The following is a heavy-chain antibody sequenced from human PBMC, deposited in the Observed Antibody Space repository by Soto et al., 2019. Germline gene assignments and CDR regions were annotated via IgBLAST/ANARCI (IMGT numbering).Heavy chain of an antibody. V-gene: IGHV2-5*02. CDR3: AHRRGVYYYDS. CDR2: IYWDDDK. CDR1: GFSLTTGGVG. D-gene: IGHD3-16*01. J-gene: IGHJ4*02. Sequence: QITLKESGPTLVKPTQTLTLTCTFSGFSLTTGGVGVGWIRQPPGKALEWLALIYWDDDKRYSPSLKSRLTITQATAKNQVVLTMTNMDPVATGTYYGAHRRGVYYYDSWGQGTLVTVSS.